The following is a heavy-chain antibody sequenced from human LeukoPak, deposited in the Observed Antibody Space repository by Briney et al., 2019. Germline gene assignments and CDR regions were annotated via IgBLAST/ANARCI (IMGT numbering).Heavy chain of an antibody. CDR2: INPNSGGT. D-gene: IGHD3-10*01. CDR3: ARVGVGSISHAFDI. CDR1: GYTFTGYY. J-gene: IGHJ3*02. V-gene: IGHV1-2*02. Sequence: ASVKVSCKASGYTFTGYYMHWVRQAPGQALEWMGWINPNSGGTNYAQKFQGRVTMTRDTSISTAYMELSRLRSDDTAVYYCARVGVGSISHAFDIWGQGTMVTVSS.